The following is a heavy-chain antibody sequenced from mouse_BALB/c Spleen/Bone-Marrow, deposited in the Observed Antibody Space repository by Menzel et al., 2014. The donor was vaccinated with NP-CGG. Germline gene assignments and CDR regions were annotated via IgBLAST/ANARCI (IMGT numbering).Heavy chain of an antibody. V-gene: IGHV1-9*01. D-gene: IGHD1-1*01. CDR3: ARASVVPYYFDF. CDR2: ILPGSGTA. CDR1: GYTFXNYW. J-gene: IGHJ2*01. Sequence: QVQLQQSGAELMKPGASVKTSCKATGYTFXNYWIDWVKQRPGHGLEWIGEILPGSGTANYNEKFKGKATFTADTSSNTAYMQLSSLTSEDSALYYCARASVVPYYFDFWGQGTTLTVSS.